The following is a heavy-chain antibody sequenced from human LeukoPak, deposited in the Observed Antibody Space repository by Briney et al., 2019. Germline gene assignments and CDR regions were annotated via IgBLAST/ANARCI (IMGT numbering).Heavy chain of an antibody. D-gene: IGHD3-10*01. Sequence: GGSLRLSCAASGFIFSSYALSWVRQAPGKGLEWVSTISGSGSTRHSADFVKGRFTISRDNSKNTLYLQMNSLRAEDTAVYYCAKELSTVRDYWGQGTLVTVSS. V-gene: IGHV3-23*01. CDR1: GFIFSSYA. CDR3: AKELSTVRDY. J-gene: IGHJ4*02. CDR2: ISGSGSTR.